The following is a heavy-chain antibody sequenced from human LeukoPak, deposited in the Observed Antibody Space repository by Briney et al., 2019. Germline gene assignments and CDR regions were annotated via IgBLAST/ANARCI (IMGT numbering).Heavy chain of an antibody. CDR3: VREQFLGAAAGQGGSYDY. D-gene: IGHD6-13*01. CDR1: GFTFSSYW. J-gene: IGHJ4*02. CDR2: IKKDGSEK. Sequence: GGSLRLSCAASGFTFSSYWMSWVRQAPGKGLERVANIKKDGSEKYYVDSVKGRFTISRDNAKNSLYLQMNRLRAEDTAVYYCVREQFLGAAAGQGGSYDYWGQGTLVTVSS. V-gene: IGHV3-7*04.